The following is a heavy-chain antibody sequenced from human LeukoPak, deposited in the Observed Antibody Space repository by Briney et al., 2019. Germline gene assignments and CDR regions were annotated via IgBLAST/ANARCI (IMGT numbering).Heavy chain of an antibody. Sequence: GGSLRLSCAASGFTFSSYDMHWVRQATGKGLEWVSAIGTAGDTYYPGSVKGRFTISRENAKNSLYLQMNSLRAGDTAVYYCARGGKWDPDYYMDVWGKGTTVTVSS. CDR3: ARGGKWDPDYYMDV. CDR2: IGTAGDT. J-gene: IGHJ6*03. V-gene: IGHV3-13*01. CDR1: GFTFSSYD. D-gene: IGHD1-26*01.